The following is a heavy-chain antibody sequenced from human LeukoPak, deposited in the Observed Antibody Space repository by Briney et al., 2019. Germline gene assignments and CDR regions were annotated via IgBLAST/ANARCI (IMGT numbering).Heavy chain of an antibody. CDR1: VYTFAGYS. Sequence: ASVKVSCKASVYTFAGYSMHWVRQAPGQGLEWMGWINPNSWGTNYAQKFPRRVTMTRDTSISTAYMELSRLTSDHTAVYYCARVFHCSGSSCYSRSDPGGEGTLATVPS. J-gene: IGHJ5*02. CDR3: ARVFHCSGSSCYSRSDP. D-gene: IGHD2-15*01. V-gene: IGHV1-2*02. CDR2: INPNSWGT.